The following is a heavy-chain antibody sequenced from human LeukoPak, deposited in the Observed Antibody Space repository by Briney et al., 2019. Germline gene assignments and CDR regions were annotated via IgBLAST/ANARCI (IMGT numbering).Heavy chain of an antibody. CDR2: ISGSGGST. J-gene: IGHJ4*02. CDR3: AKARRLRLGESTTHSTQHYYFDY. Sequence: QPGGSLRLSCAASGFTFSSYAMSWVRQAPGKGLEWVSAISGSGGSTYYADSVKGRFTISRDNSKNTLYLQMNSLRAEDTAVYYCAKARRLRLGESTTHSTQHYYFDYWGQGTLVTVSS. CDR1: GFTFSSYA. V-gene: IGHV3-23*01. D-gene: IGHD3-16*01.